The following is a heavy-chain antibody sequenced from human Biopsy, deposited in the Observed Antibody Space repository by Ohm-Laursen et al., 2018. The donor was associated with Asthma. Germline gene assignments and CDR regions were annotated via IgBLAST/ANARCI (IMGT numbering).Heavy chain of an antibody. CDR2: IYSGGTS. J-gene: IGHJ4*02. V-gene: IGHV3-53*01. CDR3: ARGDSSNWSHYYFDY. CDR1: GFAVSRDY. D-gene: IGHD3-22*01. Sequence: GSLRLSCAASGFAVSRDYMFWVRQAPGKGLEWVSVIYSGGTSHTADSVRGQFTISRDYSKNTLYLQMHSLRAEDTAVYYCARGDSSNWSHYYFDYWGQGTLVTVSS.